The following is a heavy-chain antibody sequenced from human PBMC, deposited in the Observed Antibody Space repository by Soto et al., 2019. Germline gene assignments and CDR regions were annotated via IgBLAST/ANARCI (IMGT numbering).Heavy chain of an antibody. J-gene: IGHJ4*02. CDR1: GFTFSSYA. CDR2: ISGSGGST. CDR3: AKDLGNSGYGPSLFDY. Sequence: GGSLRLSCAASGFTFSSYAMSWVRQAPGKGLEWVSAISGSGGSTYYADSVKGRFTISRDNSKNTLYLQMNSLRAEDTAVYYCAKDLGNSGYGPSLFDYWGQGTLVTVSS. D-gene: IGHD5-12*01. V-gene: IGHV3-23*01.